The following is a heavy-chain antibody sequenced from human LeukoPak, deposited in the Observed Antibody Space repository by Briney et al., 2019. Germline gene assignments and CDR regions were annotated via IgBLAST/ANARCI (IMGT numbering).Heavy chain of an antibody. CDR3: ARARGAGPGGHFDY. D-gene: IGHD6-19*01. Sequence: GGSLRLSCAASGFSFSDNYMSWGRQAPGKGLEWGSYISNSGSYTNYPDSVKGRFTISRDNAKNSLYLQMNSLRDEDTAVYYCARARGAGPGGHFDYWGQGTLVTVSS. CDR1: GFSFSDNY. V-gene: IGHV3-11*05. J-gene: IGHJ4*02. CDR2: ISNSGSYT.